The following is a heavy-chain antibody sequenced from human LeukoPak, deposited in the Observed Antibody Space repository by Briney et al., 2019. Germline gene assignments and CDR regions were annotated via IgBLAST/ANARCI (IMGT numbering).Heavy chain of an antibody. CDR3: ARDAGGDSSGWYPGY. J-gene: IGHJ4*02. D-gene: IGHD6-19*01. CDR1: GFTFSSYW. CDR2: INQDGSEK. Sequence: GGSLRLSCAASGFTFSSYWMSWVRQAPGKGLEGVANINQDGSEKYYVDSVRGRFTISRDNAKNSLYLQMNSLRAEDTAVHYCARDAGGDSSGWYPGYWGQETLVTVSS. V-gene: IGHV3-7*03.